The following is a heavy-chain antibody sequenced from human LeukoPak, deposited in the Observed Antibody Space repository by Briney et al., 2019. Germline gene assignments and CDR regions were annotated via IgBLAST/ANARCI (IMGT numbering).Heavy chain of an antibody. CDR1: GFTFSSFA. V-gene: IGHV3-23*01. J-gene: IGHJ5*02. CDR3: TKDPNGDYVGAFDP. D-gene: IGHD4-17*01. CDR2: ITGSHGRT. Sequence: SGGSLRLSCAASGFTFSSFAMTWVRQAPGKGLEWVSSITGSHGRTYNTDSVKGRFTISRDNSQNTLYLQMNSLRAEDTAVYYCTKDPNGDYVGAFDPWGQGTLVTVSS.